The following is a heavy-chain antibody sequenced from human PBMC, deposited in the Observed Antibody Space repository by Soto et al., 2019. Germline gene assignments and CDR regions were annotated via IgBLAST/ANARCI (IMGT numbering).Heavy chain of an antibody. CDR2: INAASGNT. V-gene: IGHV1-3*01. J-gene: IGHJ4*02. D-gene: IGHD2-15*01. CDR1: GYTFTSYA. Sequence: ASVKVSCKASGYTFTSYAMHWVRQAPGQRLEWMGWINAASGNTSYSQKFQGRVTMTRDTSATTVYMQLSGLRSEDTAVYYCVRPKGHCSGGSCYSGPFNYWGQGTQVTVSS. CDR3: VRPKGHCSGGSCYSGPFNY.